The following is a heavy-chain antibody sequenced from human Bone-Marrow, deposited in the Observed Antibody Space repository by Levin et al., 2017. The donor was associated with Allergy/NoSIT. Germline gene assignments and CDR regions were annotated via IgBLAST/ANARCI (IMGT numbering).Heavy chain of an antibody. CDR1: GFTFSGSI. V-gene: IGHV3-73*01. Sequence: GASVKVSCAASGFTFSGSIIHWVRQASGKGLEWVGLIRSKADSYATAYAAPVRGRFTISRDDSKNTAYLQMNSLKTEDTAVYYCSVPVTLTRNCWGQGTLVTVSS. D-gene: IGHD2-2*01. CDR2: IRSKADSYAT. J-gene: IGHJ4*02. CDR3: SVPVTLTRNC.